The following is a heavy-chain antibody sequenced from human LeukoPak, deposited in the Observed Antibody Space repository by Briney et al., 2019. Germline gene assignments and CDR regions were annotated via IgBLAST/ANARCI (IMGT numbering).Heavy chain of an antibody. J-gene: IGHJ4*02. Sequence: PRGSLRLSCAASGFTFSSYSMNWVRQAPGEGLEWVPSISSSSSYIYYADSVKGRFTISRDNAKNSLYLQMNSLRAEDTAVYYCARGPDYVRHFDYWGQGTLVTVSS. V-gene: IGHV3-21*01. CDR3: ARGPDYVRHFDY. D-gene: IGHD3-16*01. CDR1: GFTFSSYS. CDR2: ISSSSSYI.